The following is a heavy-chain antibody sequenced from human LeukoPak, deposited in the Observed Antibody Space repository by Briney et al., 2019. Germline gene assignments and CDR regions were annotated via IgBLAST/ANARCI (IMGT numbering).Heavy chain of an antibody. Sequence: ASVKVSCKVSGYTLTELSMHWVRQAPGKGLEWMGGFDPEDGETIYAQKFQGRVTMTEDTSTDTAYMELSSLRSEDTAAYYCATSTPYKGGSSGGWFDPWGQGTLVTVSS. D-gene: IGHD1-26*01. CDR3: ATSTPYKGGSSGGWFDP. J-gene: IGHJ5*02. CDR1: GYTLTELS. CDR2: FDPEDGET. V-gene: IGHV1-24*01.